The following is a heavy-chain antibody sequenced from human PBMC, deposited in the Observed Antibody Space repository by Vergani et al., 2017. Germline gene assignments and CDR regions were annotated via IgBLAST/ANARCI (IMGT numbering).Heavy chain of an antibody. J-gene: IGHJ4*02. V-gene: IGHV3-30*02. CDR1: GFIFSSYG. Sequence: QVHLVESEGGVVQPGGSLRLSCAASGFIFSSYGMHWVRQAPGKGLEWVAFIWYDGSNKFYADSVKGRFTISRDNSKNTLYLQMNSLRAEDTAVYYCAKEEGPNNYWGQGTLVTVSP. CDR3: AKEEGPNNY. CDR2: IWYDGSNK.